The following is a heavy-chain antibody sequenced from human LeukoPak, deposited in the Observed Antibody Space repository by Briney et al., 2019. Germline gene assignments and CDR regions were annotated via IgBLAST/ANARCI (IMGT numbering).Heavy chain of an antibody. V-gene: IGHV4-59*01. J-gene: IGHJ3*02. Sequence: PSETLSLTCTVSGGSISSYYWSWIRRPPGKGLEWIGYIYYSGSTNYNPSLKSRVTISVDTSKNQFSLKLSSVTAADTAVYYCARERRTTVTMSNAFDIWGQGTMVTVSS. CDR2: IYYSGST. CDR3: ARERRTTVTMSNAFDI. CDR1: GGSISSYY. D-gene: IGHD4-17*01.